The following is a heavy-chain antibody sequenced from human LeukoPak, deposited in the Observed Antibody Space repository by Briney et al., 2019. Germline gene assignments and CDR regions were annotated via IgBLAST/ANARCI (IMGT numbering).Heavy chain of an antibody. CDR1: GFTFDDYA. CDR2: ISWDGGST. V-gene: IGHV3-43D*03. J-gene: IGHJ4*02. Sequence: PGGSLRLSCAASGFTFDDYAMHWVRRAPGKGLEWVSLISWDGGSTYYADSLKGRFTISRDNAKNSLYLQMNSLRAEDTAVYYCARVGYSSGWSPSDYWGQGALVTVSS. D-gene: IGHD6-19*01. CDR3: ARVGYSSGWSPSDY.